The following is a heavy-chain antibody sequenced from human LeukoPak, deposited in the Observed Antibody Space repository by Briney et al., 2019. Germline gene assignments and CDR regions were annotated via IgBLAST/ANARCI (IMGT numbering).Heavy chain of an antibody. J-gene: IGHJ4*02. CDR1: GASISSGGYS. V-gene: IGHV4-30-2*01. CDR2: IYHSGST. D-gene: IGHD1-26*01. CDR3: ARDNGGSYRYYFDY. Sequence: SETLSLTCAVSGASISSGGYSWSWIRQPPGKGLEWIGYIYHSGSTYYNPSLKSRVTISVDRSKNQFSLKLSSVTAADTAVYYCARDNGGSYRYYFDYWGQGTPVTVSS.